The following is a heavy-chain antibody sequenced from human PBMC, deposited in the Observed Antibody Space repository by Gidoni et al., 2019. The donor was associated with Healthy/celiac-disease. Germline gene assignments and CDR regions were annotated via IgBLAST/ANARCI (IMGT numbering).Heavy chain of an antibody. J-gene: IGHJ4*02. Sequence: EVQLVESGGGFVKHGGSLRLSCAASGFTFCNDWMRWVRQAPGKGLEWVGRIKSKTEGGTTDYSASVKGRVTISRDDSKNTLYQQMNSRKTEDTAVYYCTREWLSDYYCDEWGQGTLVTVSA. CDR1: GFTFCNDW. CDR2: IKSKTEGGTT. CDR3: TREWLSDYYCDE. D-gene: IGHD3-3*01. V-gene: IGHV3-15*01.